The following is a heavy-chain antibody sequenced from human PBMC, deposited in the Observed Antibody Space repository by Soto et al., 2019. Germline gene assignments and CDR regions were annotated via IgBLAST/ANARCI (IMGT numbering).Heavy chain of an antibody. D-gene: IGHD3-22*01. Sequence: QVQLVQSGAEVKKPGASVKVSCKASGYTFTTYGFSWVRQAPGQGLEWMGWISAYNGHTNYAQKLQGRVTMTTETSTPTAYMELRSLRSDDTAVYYCARDHTSGYSAEYFQPWGQGTLVTVSS. CDR3: ARDHTSGYSAEYFQP. CDR1: GYTFTTYG. J-gene: IGHJ1*01. CDR2: ISAYNGHT. V-gene: IGHV1-18*01.